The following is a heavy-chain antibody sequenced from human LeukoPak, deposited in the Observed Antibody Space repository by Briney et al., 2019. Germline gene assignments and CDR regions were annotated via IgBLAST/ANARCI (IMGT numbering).Heavy chain of an antibody. CDR2: MNPNSGNT. V-gene: IGHV1-8*01. Sequence: GASVKVSCKASGYTFTSYDINWVRQATGQGLEWMGWMNPNSGNTGYAQKFQGRVTMTRNTSISTAYMELSSLRSEDTAVYYCARGRLAYDSWSGYYWGDNSLLNWFDPWGQGTLVTVSS. CDR1: GYTFTSYD. CDR3: ARGRLAYDSWSGYYWGDNSLLNWFDP. J-gene: IGHJ5*02. D-gene: IGHD3-3*01.